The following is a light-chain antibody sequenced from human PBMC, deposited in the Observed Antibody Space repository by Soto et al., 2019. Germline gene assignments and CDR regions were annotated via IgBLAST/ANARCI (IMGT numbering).Light chain of an antibody. CDR2: AAS. CDR1: QSIATY. CDR3: QQSYNTVWT. J-gene: IGKJ1*01. Sequence: DIQMTQSPSSLSASAGDRVTITCRASQSIATYLNWYQQKPGKAPKLLISAASRLQSGVPARFSGSGSGTDFTLTISSLQPEDFAAYYCQQSYNTVWTFCQGTKVEIK. V-gene: IGKV1-39*01.